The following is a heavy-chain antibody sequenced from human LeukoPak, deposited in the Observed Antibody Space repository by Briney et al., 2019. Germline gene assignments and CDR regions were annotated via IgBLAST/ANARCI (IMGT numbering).Heavy chain of an antibody. CDR3: ARERSSQGYFDF. V-gene: IGHV5-51*01. D-gene: IGHD6-6*01. J-gene: IGHJ4*02. CDR2: IYPDDSDT. Sequence: GESLMISCKGSGYSFTSYRIGWVRQMPGKGLEWMGIIYPDDSDTRYSPSFQGQVTISADKSISTSYLQWSSLKASDTAMYYCARERSSQGYFDFWGQGTLVSVSS. CDR1: GYSFTSYR.